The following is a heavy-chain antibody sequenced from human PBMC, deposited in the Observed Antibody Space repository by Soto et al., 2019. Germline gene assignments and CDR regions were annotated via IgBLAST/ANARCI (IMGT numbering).Heavy chain of an antibody. V-gene: IGHV1-69*06. D-gene: IGHD4-17*01. Sequence: SVKVSCEASRGTFSSYAISWVRQAPGQGLEWMGGIIPIFGTANYAQKFQGRVTITADKSTSTAYMELSSLRSEDTAVYYCARDPDYGGNHNWFDPWGQGTLVTVSS. CDR1: RGTFSSYA. CDR3: ARDPDYGGNHNWFDP. J-gene: IGHJ5*02. CDR2: IIPIFGTA.